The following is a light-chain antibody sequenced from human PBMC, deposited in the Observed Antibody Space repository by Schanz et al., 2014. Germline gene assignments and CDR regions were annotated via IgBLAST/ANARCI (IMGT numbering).Light chain of an antibody. CDR1: SSDIGDYNY. CDR3: CSYAGNNKLL. CDR2: EGS. V-gene: IGLV2-11*01. J-gene: IGLJ2*01. Sequence: QSALTQPRSVSGSPGQSVTISCTGTSSDIGDYNYVSWYQQYPGKAPKLMISEGSKRPSGVSDRFSGSKSGNTASLTISGLQAEDEADYYCCSYAGNNKLLFGGGTKLTVL.